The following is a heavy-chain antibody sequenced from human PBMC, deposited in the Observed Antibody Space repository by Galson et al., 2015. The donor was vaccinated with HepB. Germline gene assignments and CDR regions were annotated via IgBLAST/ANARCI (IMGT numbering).Heavy chain of an antibody. Sequence: SLRLSCAASGFTFSSHAMRWVRQAPGKGLEWVSAISCSGGSTYYADSVKGRFTISRDKSKNTLYLQMNSLRAEDTAVYYCARDSASVRGVIITHDYWGQGTLVTVSS. V-gene: IGHV3-23*01. CDR2: ISCSGGST. CDR3: ARDSASVRGVIITHDY. J-gene: IGHJ4*02. D-gene: IGHD3-10*02. CDR1: GFTFSSHA.